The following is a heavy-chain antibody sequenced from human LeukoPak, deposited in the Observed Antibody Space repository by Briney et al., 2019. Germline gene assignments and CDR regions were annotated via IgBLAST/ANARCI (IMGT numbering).Heavy chain of an antibody. V-gene: IGHV3-74*01. J-gene: IGHJ4*02. CDR2: IYTDGTT. CDR1: GFTFTTYW. CDR3: TGLDY. Sequence: GGSLRLSCAASGFTFTTYWMHWVRIPPGKGPEWVSIIYTDGTTTYADSVRGRFTISRDNAKNTLYLQMISLSAEDTAVYYCTGLDYWGPGTPVTVSS.